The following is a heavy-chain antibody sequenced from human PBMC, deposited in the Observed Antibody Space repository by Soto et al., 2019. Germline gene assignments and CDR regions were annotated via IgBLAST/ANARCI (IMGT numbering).Heavy chain of an antibody. CDR1: GFTFSSCS. CDR2: ISSSSSTI. J-gene: IGHJ6*02. CDR3: ARDGRYCISTSCYPTPGTYYYYGMDV. V-gene: IGHV3-48*02. Sequence: EVQLVESGGGLVQPGGSLRLSCAASGFTFSSCSMNWVRQAPGKGLEWVSYISSSSSTIYYADSVKGRFTISRDNAKNSLYLQMNSLRDEDTAVYYCARDGRYCISTSCYPTPGTYYYYGMDVWGQGTTVTVSS. D-gene: IGHD2-2*01.